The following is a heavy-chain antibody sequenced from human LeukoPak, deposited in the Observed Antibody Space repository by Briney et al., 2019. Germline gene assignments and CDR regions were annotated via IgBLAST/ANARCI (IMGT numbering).Heavy chain of an antibody. CDR2: IRPSGDNT. CDR3: AKGGGYEAQYYYYYLDV. Sequence: GGSLRLSCAASGFTVSSNYMSWVRQAPGRGLEWVSSIRPSGDNTYYADSVKGRFTVSRDNSKNTLYLQMKSLRAEDTAVYYCAKGGGYEAQYYYYYLDVWGKGTTVTISS. D-gene: IGHD5-12*01. CDR1: GFTVSSNY. J-gene: IGHJ6*03. V-gene: IGHV3-53*05.